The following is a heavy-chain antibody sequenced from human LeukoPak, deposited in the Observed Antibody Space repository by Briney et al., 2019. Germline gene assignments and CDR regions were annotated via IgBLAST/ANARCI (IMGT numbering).Heavy chain of an antibody. CDR1: GYTFTGYY. J-gene: IGHJ5*02. CDR3: ARGAPVFRWFDP. Sequence: GASVTVSFTASGYTFTGYYMHWVRQAPGQGLEWLGWINPNSGGTNYAQKFQGRVTMTRDTSISTAYMELSRLRSDDTAVYYCARGAPVFRWFDPWGQGTLVTVSS. D-gene: IGHD2-21*01. CDR2: INPNSGGT. V-gene: IGHV1-2*02.